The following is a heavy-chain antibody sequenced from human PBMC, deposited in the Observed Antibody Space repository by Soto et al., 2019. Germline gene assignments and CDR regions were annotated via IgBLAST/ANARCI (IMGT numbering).Heavy chain of an antibody. D-gene: IGHD3-16*01. V-gene: IGHV3-48*01. CDR3: ARFRFWDFRSVEFIDY. Sequence: EEQLVESGGGLVQPGGSLTLSCAASGFTFSKYGMNWVRQAPGKGLEWVAFISSSNSHTYYADSVKGRFTISRDNAKNSLYQQMNSLRAEATAVYYCARFRFWDFRSVEFIDYWGQGTLVTVSS. J-gene: IGHJ4*02. CDR2: ISSSNSHT. CDR1: GFTFSKYG.